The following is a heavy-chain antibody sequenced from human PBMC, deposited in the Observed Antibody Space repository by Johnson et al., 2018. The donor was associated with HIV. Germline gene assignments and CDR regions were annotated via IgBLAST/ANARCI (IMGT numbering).Heavy chain of an antibody. D-gene: IGHD6-13*01. Sequence: VQLVESGGGLIQPGGSLRLSCAASGFTFSSYAMSWVRQAPGKGLEWVSGINWNGGSTGYADSVKGRFTISRDNAKNSLYLQMNSLRTEDTALYYCAKHRGSSPWDAFDIWGQGTMVTVSS. V-gene: IGHV3-20*04. CDR3: AKHRGSSPWDAFDI. J-gene: IGHJ3*02. CDR1: GFTFSSYA. CDR2: INWNGGST.